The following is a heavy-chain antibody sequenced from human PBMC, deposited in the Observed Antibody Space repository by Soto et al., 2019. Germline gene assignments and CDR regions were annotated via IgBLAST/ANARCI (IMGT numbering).Heavy chain of an antibody. CDR3: ARVRSTEDAFDI. J-gene: IGHJ3*02. Sequence: SVKVACKASGGTFSGYAISWVRQAPGQGLEWMGGIIPIFGTANYAQKFQGRVTITADKSTSTAYMELSSLRSEETAVYYCARVRSTEDAFDIWGQGTMVTVSS. V-gene: IGHV1-69*06. CDR2: IIPIFGTA. CDR1: GGTFSGYA.